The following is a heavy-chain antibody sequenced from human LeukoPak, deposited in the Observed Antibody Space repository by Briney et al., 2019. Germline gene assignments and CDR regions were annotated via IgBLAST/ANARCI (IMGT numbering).Heavy chain of an antibody. CDR3: ARDRSVAALYFDY. Sequence: SETLSLTCTVSGYSISSGYYWGWIRQPPGKGLEWIGSMYYSGNTYYNPSLKSRVTISVDTSKNQFSLKLSSVTAADTAVYYCARDRSVAALYFDYWGQGTLVTVSS. CDR1: GYSISSGYY. CDR2: MYYSGNT. V-gene: IGHV4-38-2*02. J-gene: IGHJ4*02. D-gene: IGHD2-15*01.